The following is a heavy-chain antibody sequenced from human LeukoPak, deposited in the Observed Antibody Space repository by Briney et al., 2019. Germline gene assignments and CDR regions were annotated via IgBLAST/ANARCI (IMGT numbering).Heavy chain of an antibody. CDR2: IYGGGST. CDR1: GFTVSSNY. CDR3: ARAMVVAATLLDY. Sequence: GGSLRLSCAASGFTVSSNYMSWVRQAPGKGLEWVSVIYGGGSTYYADSVKGRFTISRDNSKNTLYLQMNSLRAEDTAVYYCARAMVVAATLLDYWGQGTLVTVSS. V-gene: IGHV3-66*01. J-gene: IGHJ4*02. D-gene: IGHD2-15*01.